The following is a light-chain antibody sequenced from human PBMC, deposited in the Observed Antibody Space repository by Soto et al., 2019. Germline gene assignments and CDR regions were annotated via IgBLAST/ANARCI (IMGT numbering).Light chain of an antibody. Sequence: QSVLTQPASVSGSPGQSITISCTGTSSDVGGYNYVCWYQQHPGKAPKLTIYDVSNRPSGVSNRFSGSKSGNTASLTISGLQAEDEADYYCSSYTSSSTLYVFGTGTKVTVL. CDR2: DVS. J-gene: IGLJ1*01. CDR1: SSDVGGYNY. CDR3: SSYTSSSTLYV. V-gene: IGLV2-14*01.